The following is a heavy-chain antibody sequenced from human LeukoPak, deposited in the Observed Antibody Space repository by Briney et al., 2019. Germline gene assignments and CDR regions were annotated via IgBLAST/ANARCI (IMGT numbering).Heavy chain of an antibody. Sequence: GGSLRLSCAASGFTFSSYWMHWVRQAPGKGLEWVSVIYSGGSTYYADSVKGRFTISRDNSKNTLYLQMNSLRAEDTAVYYCAKGGYYYDSSGWWYFDLWGRGTLVTVSS. D-gene: IGHD3-22*01. CDR1: GFTFSSYW. CDR3: AKGGYYYDSSGWWYFDL. J-gene: IGHJ2*01. CDR2: IYSGGST. V-gene: IGHV3-53*01.